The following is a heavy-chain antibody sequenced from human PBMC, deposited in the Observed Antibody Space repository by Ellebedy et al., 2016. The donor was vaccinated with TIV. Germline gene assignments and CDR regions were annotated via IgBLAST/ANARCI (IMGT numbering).Heavy chain of an antibody. CDR3: ARARSSGWSHTPDY. Sequence: AASVKVSCKASGYTFTSYFMHWARQAPGQGLEWMGIINPSVGSTTYAQKLQGRVIMTRDTSTSTVYMELSSLRSEDTAVYYCARARSSGWSHTPDYWGQGTLVTVSS. V-gene: IGHV1-46*04. CDR1: GYTFTSYF. CDR2: INPSVGST. J-gene: IGHJ4*02. D-gene: IGHD6-19*01.